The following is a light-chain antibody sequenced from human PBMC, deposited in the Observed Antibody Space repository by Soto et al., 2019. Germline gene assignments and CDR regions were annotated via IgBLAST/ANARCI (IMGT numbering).Light chain of an antibody. J-gene: IGKJ2*01. Sequence: EVVLTQSPGPLSLSPGERASLSCRASQSVSNNYLAWYQQKPGQSPKLLLFGSSDRATGIPDRFSGSGSGTDFNLTISKLEPGDFGGYYREEYCWSATYPFGRGTKLEIK. V-gene: IGKV3-20*01. CDR3: EEYCWSATYP. CDR1: QSVSNNY. CDR2: GSS.